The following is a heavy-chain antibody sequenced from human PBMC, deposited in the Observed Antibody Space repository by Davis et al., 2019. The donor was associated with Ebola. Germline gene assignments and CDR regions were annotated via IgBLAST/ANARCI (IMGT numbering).Heavy chain of an antibody. J-gene: IGHJ6*02. D-gene: IGHD6-6*01. V-gene: IGHV1-3*01. CDR1: GYTFTSYA. CDR2: INAGNGNT. Sequence: AASVKVSCQSSGYTFTSYAMHWVRQAPGQRLEWTGWINAGNGNTKYSQKLQGRVTITRDTSASTAYMELSSLRSEDTAVYYCARGSSKAYYYYGMDVWGQGTTVTVSS. CDR3: ARGSSKAYYYYGMDV.